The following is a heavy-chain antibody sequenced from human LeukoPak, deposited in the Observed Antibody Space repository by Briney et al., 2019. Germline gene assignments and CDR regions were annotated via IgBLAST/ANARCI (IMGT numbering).Heavy chain of an antibody. CDR3: AKAGTPVLTGYLNYFDP. CDR1: GFTFSSYA. CDR2: ISGSGGST. D-gene: IGHD3-9*01. V-gene: IGHV3-23*01. J-gene: IGHJ5*02. Sequence: PGGSLRLSCAASGFTFSSYAMTWVRQAPGKGLEWASTISGSGGSTYYADSVKGRFAISRDNSKDTLYLQMNSLRVEDTAVYYCAKAGTPVLTGYLNYFDPWGQGTLVTVSS.